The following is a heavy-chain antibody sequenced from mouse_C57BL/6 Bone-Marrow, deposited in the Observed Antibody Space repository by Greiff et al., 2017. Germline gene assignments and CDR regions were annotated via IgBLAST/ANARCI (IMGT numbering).Heavy chain of an antibody. Sequence: VQLQQSGAELVRPGTSVKMSCKASGYTFPNYWIGWAKQRPGHGLEWIGDIYPGGGYTNYIEKFKGKATLTADKSTSTAYMQFSSLTSEDSAIYYCARKGRGAMDYWGQGASVTVSS. V-gene: IGHV1-63*01. CDR3: ARKGRGAMDY. CDR2: IYPGGGYT. J-gene: IGHJ4*01. D-gene: IGHD3-3*01. CDR1: GYTFPNYW.